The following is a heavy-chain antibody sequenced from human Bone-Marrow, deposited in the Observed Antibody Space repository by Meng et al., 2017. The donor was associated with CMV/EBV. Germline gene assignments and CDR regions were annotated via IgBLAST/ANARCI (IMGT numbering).Heavy chain of an antibody. V-gene: IGHV5-51*01. CDR1: GYSFSTYW. Sequence: GESLKISCQGSGYSFSTYWIGWVRQVPGKGLEWMGIIYPGDSDTRYSPSFQGQVTISADRSIPTAYLQWSSLKASDTAIYYCGRRDIKLSNPGYFEFWGQGTLVTVSS. CDR2: IYPGDSDT. D-gene: IGHD2-15*01. CDR3: GRRDIKLSNPGYFEF. J-gene: IGHJ4*02.